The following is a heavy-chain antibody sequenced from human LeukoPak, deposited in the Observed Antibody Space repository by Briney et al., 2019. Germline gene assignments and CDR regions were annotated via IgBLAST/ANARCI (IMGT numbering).Heavy chain of an antibody. CDR3: TLIQGWGSGSYYLDY. J-gene: IGHJ4*02. CDR1: GFSISNDW. D-gene: IGHD3-10*01. Sequence: GSLRLSCAASGFSISNDWMSWVRQAPGKGLEWVGRVKSRGAGETTDYAAPVKGRFTISRDDSKNTLYLQMNSLKTEDTAVYYCTLIQGWGSGSYYLDYWGQGTLVTVSS. V-gene: IGHV3-15*01. CDR2: VKSRGAGETT.